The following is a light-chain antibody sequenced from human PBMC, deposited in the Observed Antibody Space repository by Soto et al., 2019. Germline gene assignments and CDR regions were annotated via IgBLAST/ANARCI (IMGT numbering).Light chain of an antibody. CDR3: NSYVGTSYV. J-gene: IGLJ1*01. CDR1: SSDVGAYNY. Sequence: QSVLTQPASVSGTPGQSITISCTGTSSDVGAYNYVSWYQQYPGKAPKLIIYDVSNRPSGVSCRFSGSKSGNTASLTISELQAEDEADCYCNSYVGTSYVFGTGTKVTVL. V-gene: IGLV2-14*01. CDR2: DVS.